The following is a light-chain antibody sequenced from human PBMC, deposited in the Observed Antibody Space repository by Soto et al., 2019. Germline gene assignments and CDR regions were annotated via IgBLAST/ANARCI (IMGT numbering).Light chain of an antibody. CDR2: GNS. Sequence: QSVLTQPPSVSGAPGQRVTISCTGSSSNIGAPFDVQWYQQFPGTAPKLLIYGNSNRPSGVPDRFSGSRSGTSASLAITGLQAEDEADYYCQSYDSSRSGYVFGPGTKLTVL. CDR3: QSYDSSRSGYV. CDR1: SSNIGAPFD. V-gene: IGLV1-40*01. J-gene: IGLJ1*01.